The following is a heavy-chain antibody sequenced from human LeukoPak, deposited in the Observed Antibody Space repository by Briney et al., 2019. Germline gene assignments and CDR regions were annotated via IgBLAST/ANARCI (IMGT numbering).Heavy chain of an antibody. D-gene: IGHD6-19*01. V-gene: IGHV4-59*01. J-gene: IGHJ4*02. CDR3: ARAGSGWSFDS. Sequence: SETLSLTCTVSGDSISSYYWTWSRQPPGKGLGWIGDIYYSGSTNYNPSLRSRVTISVDTSKNQLSLRLSSVTAADTAVYYCARAGSGWSFDSWGQGTLVTVSS. CDR2: IYYSGST. CDR1: GDSISSYY.